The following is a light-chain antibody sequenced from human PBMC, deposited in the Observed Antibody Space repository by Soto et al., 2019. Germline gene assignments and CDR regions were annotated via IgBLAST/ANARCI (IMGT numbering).Light chain of an antibody. Sequence: QSVLTQPPSASGSPGQSVTISCTGTSSDVGRYNFVSWYQQHPGEAPKLVISEVNKRPSGVPDRFSGSKSGNTASLTVSGLQADDEATYFCSSYADSTNLLFCGGTKLTVL. J-gene: IGLJ2*01. CDR1: SSDVGRYNF. V-gene: IGLV2-8*01. CDR2: EVN. CDR3: SSYADSTNLL.